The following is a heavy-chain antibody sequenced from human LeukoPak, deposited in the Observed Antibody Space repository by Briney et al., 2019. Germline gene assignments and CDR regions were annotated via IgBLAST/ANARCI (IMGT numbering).Heavy chain of an antibody. CDR2: INPSGGST. CDR3: ARDYSSGWPFDY. V-gene: IGHV1-46*01. Sequence: ASVKVSFKASGYTFTSYYMHWVRQAPGQGLEWMGIINPSGGSTSYAQKFQGRVTMTRDTSTSTVYMELSSLRSEDTAVYYCARDYSSGWPFDYWGQGTLVTVSS. D-gene: IGHD6-19*01. J-gene: IGHJ4*02. CDR1: GYTFTSYY.